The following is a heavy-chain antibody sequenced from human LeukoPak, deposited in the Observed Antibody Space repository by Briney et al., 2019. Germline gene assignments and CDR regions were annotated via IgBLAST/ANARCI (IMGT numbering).Heavy chain of an antibody. CDR3: ARGDSSGWYPGAFDI. D-gene: IGHD6-19*01. CDR1: GGSISSGSYY. CDR2: IYTSGST. J-gene: IGHJ3*02. Sequence: SETLSLTCTVSGGSISSGSYYWSWIRQPAGKGLEWIGRIYTSGSTNYNPSLKSRVTISVDTSKNQFSLKLSSVTAAHTAVYYCARGDSSGWYPGAFDIWGQGTMVTVSS. V-gene: IGHV4-61*02.